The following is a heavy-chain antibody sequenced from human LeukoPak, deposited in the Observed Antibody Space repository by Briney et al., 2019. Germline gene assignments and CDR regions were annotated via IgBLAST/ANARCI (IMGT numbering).Heavy chain of an antibody. D-gene: IGHD1-26*01. Sequence: SETLSLTCAVSGYSISSGYYWGWIRQPLGKGLEWIGSIYHSGSTYYNPSLKSRVTISVDTSKNQFSLKLSSVTAADTAVYYCARGRSGSYRFDAFDIWGQGTMVTVSS. CDR1: GYSISSGYY. CDR2: IYHSGST. V-gene: IGHV4-38-2*01. CDR3: ARGRSGSYRFDAFDI. J-gene: IGHJ3*02.